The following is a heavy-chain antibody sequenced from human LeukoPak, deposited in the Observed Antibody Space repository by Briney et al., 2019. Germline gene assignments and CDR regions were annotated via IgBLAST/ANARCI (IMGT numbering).Heavy chain of an antibody. D-gene: IGHD6-19*01. CDR1: GGSISSSSYY. CDR3: ARSSVAGYIDY. V-gene: IGHV4-39*07. Sequence: PSETLSLTCTVSGGSISSSSYYWGWIRQPPGKGLEWIGSIYYSGNTYYNPSLKSRVTISVDTSKNQFSLKLSSVTAADTAVYYCARSSVAGYIDYWGQGTLVTVSS. CDR2: IYYSGNT. J-gene: IGHJ4*02.